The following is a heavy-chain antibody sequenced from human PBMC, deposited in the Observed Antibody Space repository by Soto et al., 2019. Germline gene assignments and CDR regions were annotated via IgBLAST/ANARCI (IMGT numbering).Heavy chain of an antibody. Sequence: SETLSLTCTVYGGSISSSSYYWGWIRQPPGKGLEWIGSIYYSGSTYYNPSLKSRVTISVDASKNQFSLKLSSVTAADTAVYYCARQEADYDILTGYYRTYGMDVWGQGTTVTVSS. CDR3: ARQEADYDILTGYYRTYGMDV. CDR1: GGSISSSSYY. J-gene: IGHJ6*02. V-gene: IGHV4-39*01. D-gene: IGHD3-9*01. CDR2: IYYSGST.